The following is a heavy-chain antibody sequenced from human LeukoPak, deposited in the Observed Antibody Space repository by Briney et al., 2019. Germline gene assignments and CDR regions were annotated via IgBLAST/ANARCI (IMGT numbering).Heavy chain of an antibody. Sequence: PGGSLRLSCAASGFTFSSYAMTWVRQAPGKGLEWVSAISGSGGSTYYADSVKGRFTISRDNSKNMLYLQINSLRAEDTAVYYCARDRNYFEALHRSYWGQGTLVTVSS. CDR1: GFTFSSYA. J-gene: IGHJ4*02. CDR3: ARDRNYFEALHRSY. D-gene: IGHD3-10*01. V-gene: IGHV3-23*01. CDR2: ISGSGGST.